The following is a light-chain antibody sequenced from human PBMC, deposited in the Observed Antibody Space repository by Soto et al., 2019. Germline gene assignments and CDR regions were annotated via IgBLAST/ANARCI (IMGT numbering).Light chain of an antibody. Sequence: EIVLTQSPGTLSLSPGDRATLSCRASQSLSSTYLAWYQQKPGQAPRLLIYGASTRAAGIPDRFSGSGSGTDFTLTITRLEPEDSAVYFCQQYTGPPTTFGQGTRLEIK. J-gene: IGKJ5*01. CDR3: QQYTGPPTT. CDR2: GAS. V-gene: IGKV3-20*01. CDR1: QSLSSTY.